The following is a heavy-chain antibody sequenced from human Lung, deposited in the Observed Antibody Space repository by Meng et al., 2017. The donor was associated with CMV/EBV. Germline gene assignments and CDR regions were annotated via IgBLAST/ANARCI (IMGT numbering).Heavy chain of an antibody. J-gene: IGHJ4*02. Sequence: SETLSLXCAVSGDSISSSNWWSWVRQPPGKGLEWIGEIYHSGSTNYNPSLKSRVTISVDKSKNQFSLKLSSVTAADTAVYYCARGDSSSSSSYFDYWGQGTLVTVSS. D-gene: IGHD6-6*01. CDR3: ARGDSSSSSSYFDY. V-gene: IGHV4-4*02. CDR2: IYHSGST. CDR1: GDSISSSNW.